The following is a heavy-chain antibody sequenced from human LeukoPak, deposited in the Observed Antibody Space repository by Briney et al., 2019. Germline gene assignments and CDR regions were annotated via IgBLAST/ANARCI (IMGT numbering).Heavy chain of an antibody. CDR3: AKDKSYYDSSGYYRVSAFDI. CDR2: ISSSGSTI. D-gene: IGHD3-22*01. V-gene: IGHV3-11*01. CDR1: GFTFSDYY. Sequence: GGSLRLSCAASGFTFSDYYMSWIRQAPGKGLEWVSYISSSGSTIYYADSVKGRFAISRDDSKSTLYLQMDSLRAEDTAVYYCAKDKSYYDSSGYYRVSAFDIWGQGTMVTVSS. J-gene: IGHJ3*02.